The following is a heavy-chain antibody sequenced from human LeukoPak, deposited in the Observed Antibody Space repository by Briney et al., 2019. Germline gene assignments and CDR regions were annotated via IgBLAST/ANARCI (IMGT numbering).Heavy chain of an antibody. CDR3: ARGSRYSYGYLDY. J-gene: IGHJ4*02. D-gene: IGHD5-18*01. Sequence: GGSLRLSCAASGFTFSSYAMHWVRQAPGKGLEWVAVISYDGSNKYYADSVKGRFTISRDNSKNTLYLQMNSLRAEDTAAYYCARGSRYSYGYLDYWGQGTLVTVSS. V-gene: IGHV3-30-3*01. CDR1: GFTFSSYA. CDR2: ISYDGSNK.